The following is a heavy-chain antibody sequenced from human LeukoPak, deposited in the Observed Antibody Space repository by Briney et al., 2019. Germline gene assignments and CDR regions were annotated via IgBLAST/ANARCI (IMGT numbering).Heavy chain of an antibody. J-gene: IGHJ3*02. D-gene: IGHD2-15*01. CDR3: AKDHPLMVVVGDTFDI. CDR2: ISYDGSNK. Sequence: GGSLRLSCAASGFIFSSYAMHWVRQAPGKGLEWVAVISYDGSNKYYADSVKGRFTISRDNSKNTLYLQMNSLRAEDTAVYYCAKDHPLMVVVGDTFDIWGQGTMVTVSS. CDR1: GFIFSSYA. V-gene: IGHV3-30-3*01.